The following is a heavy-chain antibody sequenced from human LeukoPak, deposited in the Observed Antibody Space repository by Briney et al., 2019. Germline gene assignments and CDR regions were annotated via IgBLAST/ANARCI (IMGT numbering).Heavy chain of an antibody. CDR1: GGSISNYY. CDR3: ARAGQFISARPITFDY. V-gene: IGHV4-59*01. D-gene: IGHD6-6*01. CDR2: IYYSGST. J-gene: IGHJ4*02. Sequence: PSETLSLTCTVSGGSISNYYWCWIRQPPGKGLEWIGYIYYSGSTNSNPSLKSRVTMSLDTSKNQFSLKLSSVTAADTAEYYCARAGQFISARPITFDYWGQGSLVTVSS.